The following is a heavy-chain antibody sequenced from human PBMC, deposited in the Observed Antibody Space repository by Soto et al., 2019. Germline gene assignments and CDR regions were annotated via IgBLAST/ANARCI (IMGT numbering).Heavy chain of an antibody. CDR2: IHEGGTSI. Sequence: GGSLRLSCAVSGFGISDSNMSWLRQAPGKGLEWVSFIHEGGTSIYYTDSVRGRFTASRDNTDNSIYLQMNGLRADDTAIYYCARDYSGGLSHGGQGALVTVSS. V-gene: IGHV3-11*01. D-gene: IGHD1-26*01. CDR1: GFGISDSN. CDR3: ARDYSGGLSH. J-gene: IGHJ4*02.